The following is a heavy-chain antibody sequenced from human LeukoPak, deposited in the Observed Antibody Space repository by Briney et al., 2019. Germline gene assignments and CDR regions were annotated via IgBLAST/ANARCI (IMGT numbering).Heavy chain of an antibody. D-gene: IGHD1/OR15-1a*01. J-gene: IGHJ4*02. CDR1: GGSISTYY. V-gene: IGHV4-59*08. CDR3: ARHEHGGFDY. CDR2: IYYSGST. Sequence: PSETLSLTCTVSGGSISTYYWSWIRQPPGKGLEWIGYIYYSGSTNYNPSLKSRVTISVHTSKNQFSLKLTSVTAADTAVYYCARHEHGGFDYWGQGTLVTVSS.